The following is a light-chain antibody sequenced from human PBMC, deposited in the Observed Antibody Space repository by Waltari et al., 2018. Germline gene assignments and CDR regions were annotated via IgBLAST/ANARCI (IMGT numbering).Light chain of an antibody. Sequence: EIVLTQSPGTLSLSPGERATLPCRASQSVSNNYLAWYQQKPGQAPRLLSYGASSRATGIPDRFSGSGSGTDFTLTISRLEPEDFAVYYCQPYDDSPPWTFGQGTKVEIK. CDR3: QPYDDSPPWT. J-gene: IGKJ1*01. CDR2: GAS. V-gene: IGKV3-20*01. CDR1: QSVSNNY.